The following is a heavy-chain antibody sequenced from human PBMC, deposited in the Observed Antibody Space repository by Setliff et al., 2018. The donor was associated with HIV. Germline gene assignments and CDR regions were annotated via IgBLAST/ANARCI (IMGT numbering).Heavy chain of an antibody. D-gene: IGHD4-17*01. J-gene: IGHJ4*02. Sequence: SETLSLTCTVSGGSISSDAFYWNWIRQHPGKGLEWIGYTDHSGNAYFHPSLKSRATMSIDTSKNQFSLKLSSVTAADTAVYYCASSTTVVTPFFDYWGQGTLVTVSS. V-gene: IGHV4-31*03. CDR2: TDHSGNA. CDR3: ASSTTVVTPFFDY. CDR1: GGSISSDAFY.